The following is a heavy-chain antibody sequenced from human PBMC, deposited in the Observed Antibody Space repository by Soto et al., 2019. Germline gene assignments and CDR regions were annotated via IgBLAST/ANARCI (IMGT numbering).Heavy chain of an antibody. V-gene: IGHV1-2*04. CDR1: GYTFTGYY. Sequence: QVQLVQSGAEVKKPGASVKVSCKASGYTFTGYYIQWVRQAPGQGLEWMGWINPNSGGTNYAQKFQGWVTMTRDTSISTAYMELSRLKSDDTAVYYCARGNGSGPGDYYLDYWGQGTMVTVSS. CDR2: INPNSGGT. J-gene: IGHJ4*02. D-gene: IGHD3-10*01. CDR3: ARGNGSGPGDYYLDY.